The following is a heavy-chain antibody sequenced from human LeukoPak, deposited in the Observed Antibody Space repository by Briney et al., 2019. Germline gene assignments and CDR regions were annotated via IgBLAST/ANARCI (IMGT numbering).Heavy chain of an antibody. Sequence: PGGSLRLSCAASGFTFSIYSMNWVRQAPGKGLEWVSSIDSSSYNIYYADSVKGRFTISRDNAQSSVFLQMNSLRAEDTAVYYCARDLAYYYDRNYDWGQGTLATVSS. D-gene: IGHD3-22*01. CDR3: ARDLAYYYDRNYD. J-gene: IGHJ4*02. CDR1: GFTFSIYS. CDR2: IDSSSYNI. V-gene: IGHV3-21*01.